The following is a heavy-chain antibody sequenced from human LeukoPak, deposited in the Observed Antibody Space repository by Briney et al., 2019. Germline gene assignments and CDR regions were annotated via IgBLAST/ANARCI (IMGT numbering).Heavy chain of an antibody. D-gene: IGHD3-3*01. Sequence: PGGSLRLSCAASGFTFSSYAMHWVRQAPGKGLEWVAVISYDGSNKYYADSVKGRFTISRDNSKNTLYLQMNSLRAEDTAVYYCAGLNYYDFWSGPSSDYWGQGTLVTVSS. V-gene: IGHV3-30-3*01. CDR1: GFTFSSYA. J-gene: IGHJ4*02. CDR2: ISYDGSNK. CDR3: AGLNYYDFWSGPSSDY.